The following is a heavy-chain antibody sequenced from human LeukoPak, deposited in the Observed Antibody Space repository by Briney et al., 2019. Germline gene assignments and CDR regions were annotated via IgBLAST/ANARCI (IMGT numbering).Heavy chain of an antibody. CDR2: IKQDGSEE. J-gene: IGHJ4*02. V-gene: IGHV3-7*01. CDR3: ARDRITVAATETSFDY. Sequence: GGSLRLSCAASGFTFSNYWMSWVRQAPGKGLEWVANIKQDGSEEYYVDSVKGRFTISRDNAKNSLYLQMNSLRAEDTAVYYCARDRITVAATETSFDYWGQGTLVTVSS. D-gene: IGHD6-19*01. CDR1: GFTFSNYW.